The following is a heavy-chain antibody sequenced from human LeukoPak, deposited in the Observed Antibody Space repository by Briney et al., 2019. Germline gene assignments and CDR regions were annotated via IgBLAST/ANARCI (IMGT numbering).Heavy chain of an antibody. CDR1: GFTFSSYW. Sequence: PGGSLRLSCAASGFTFSSYWMSWVRQAPGKGLEWVANIKQDGSEKYYVDSVKGRFTISRDNAKNSLYLQMNSLRAEDTALYYCARKSSSWTPLNFDYWGQGTLVTVSS. CDR2: IKQDGSEK. D-gene: IGHD6-13*01. CDR3: ARKSSSWTPLNFDY. V-gene: IGHV3-7*03. J-gene: IGHJ4*02.